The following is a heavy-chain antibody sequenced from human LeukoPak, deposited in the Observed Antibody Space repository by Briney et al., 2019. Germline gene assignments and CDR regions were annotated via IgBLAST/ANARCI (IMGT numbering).Heavy chain of an antibody. CDR2: IYHSGST. CDR3: ARDKTRYCSSTSCYYGMDV. Sequence: SETLSLTCAVSGGSISSGGYSWSWIRQPPGKGLEWIGYIYHSGSTYYNPSLKSRVTISVDRSKNQFSLKLSSVTAADTAVYYCARDKTRYCSSTSCYYGMDVWGQGTTVTVSS. CDR1: GGSISSGGYS. D-gene: IGHD2-2*01. J-gene: IGHJ6*02. V-gene: IGHV4-30-2*01.